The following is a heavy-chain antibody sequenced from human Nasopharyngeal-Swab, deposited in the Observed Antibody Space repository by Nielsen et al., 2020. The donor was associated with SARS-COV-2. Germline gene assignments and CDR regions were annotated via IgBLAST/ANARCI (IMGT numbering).Heavy chain of an antibody. V-gene: IGHV3-7*04. Sequence: GSSLNISCAASGFPFRNYYITWVRQPPGKGLELVANIKQGGSTQFYVDSVKGRFTIPNDDANNSVYLQMNSLRAEDTAVYYCARESVVTGMDDATDIWGQGTMVTVSS. CDR3: ARESVVTGMDDATDI. D-gene: IGHD2-21*02. CDR1: GFPFRNYY. CDR2: IKQGGSTQ. J-gene: IGHJ3*02.